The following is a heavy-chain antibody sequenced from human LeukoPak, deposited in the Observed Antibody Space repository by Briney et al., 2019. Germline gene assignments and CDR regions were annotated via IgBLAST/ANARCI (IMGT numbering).Heavy chain of an antibody. CDR3: VRDRSYSSGWFVEDYFDY. CDR2: ISSSGTYI. V-gene: IGHV3-21*01. CDR1: GFNFSNYR. D-gene: IGHD6-19*01. Sequence: GGSLRLSCAASGFNFSNYRMNWVRQAPGKGLEWVSSISSSGTYIYYAGSVKGRFTISRDNAQDSVHLQVSSLRAEDTSVYYCVRDRSYSSGWFVEDYFDYWGQGTLVTVSS. J-gene: IGHJ4*02.